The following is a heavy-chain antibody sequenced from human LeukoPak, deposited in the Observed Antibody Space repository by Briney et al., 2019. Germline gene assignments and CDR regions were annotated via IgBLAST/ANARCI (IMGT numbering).Heavy chain of an antibody. CDR3: ATHRTRDGYNNDY. J-gene: IGHJ4*02. CDR2: IIPILGIA. CDR1: GGTFSSYT. Sequence: GASVKVSCKASGGTFSSYTISWVRQAPGQGLEWMGRIIPILGIANYAQKFQGRVTITADKSTSTAYMELSSLRSEDTAVYYCATHRTRDGYNNDYWGQGTLVTVSS. V-gene: IGHV1-69*02. D-gene: IGHD5-24*01.